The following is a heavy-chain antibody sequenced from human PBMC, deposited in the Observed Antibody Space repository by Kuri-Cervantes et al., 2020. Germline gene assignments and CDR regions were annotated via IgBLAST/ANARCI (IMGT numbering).Heavy chain of an antibody. D-gene: IGHD4-17*01. CDR3: ARDLYGDYAPFDY. Sequence: GESLKISCAASGFTFSSYSMNWVRQAPGKGLEWVSSISSSSSYIYYADSVKGRFTISRDNAKNSLYLQMNSLRAEDTAVYYCARDLYGDYAPFDYWGQGTLVTVSS. CDR1: GFTFSSYS. CDR2: ISSSSSYI. V-gene: IGHV3-21*01. J-gene: IGHJ4*02.